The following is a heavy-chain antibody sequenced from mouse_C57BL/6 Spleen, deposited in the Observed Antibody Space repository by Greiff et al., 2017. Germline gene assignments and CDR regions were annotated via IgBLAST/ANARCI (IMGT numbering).Heavy chain of an antibody. J-gene: IGHJ4*01. D-gene: IGHD1-1*01. Sequence: EVQLQQSGPELVKPGASVKMSCKASGYTFTDYNMHWVKQSHGKSLEWIGYINPNNGGTSYNQKFKGKATLTVNKSSSTAYMELRSLTSEDSAVYYCARSPYYHGSAMDYWGQGTSVTVSS. CDR2: INPNNGGT. V-gene: IGHV1-22*01. CDR3: ARSPYYHGSAMDY. CDR1: GYTFTDYN.